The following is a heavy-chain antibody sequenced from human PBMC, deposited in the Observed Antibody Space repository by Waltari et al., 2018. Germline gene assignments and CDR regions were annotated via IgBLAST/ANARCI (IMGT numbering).Heavy chain of an antibody. CDR2: TRNKANSYTT. CDR1: GFTFSDHY. J-gene: IGHJ4*02. D-gene: IGHD1-26*01. V-gene: IGHV3-72*01. Sequence: EVQLVESGGGLVQPGGSLRLSCAASGFTFSDHYMDWVRQAPGKGLEWVGRTRNKANSYTTEYAASVKGRFTISRDDSKNSLYLQMNSLKTEDTAVYYCARASGGSGSYYPADYWGQGTLVTVSS. CDR3: ARASGGSGSYYPADY.